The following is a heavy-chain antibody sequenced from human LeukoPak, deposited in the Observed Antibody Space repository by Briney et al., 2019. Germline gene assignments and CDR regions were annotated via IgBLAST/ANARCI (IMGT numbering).Heavy chain of an antibody. D-gene: IGHD3-10*01. Sequence: GGSLRLSCAASGFTFSSYAMSWVRQAPGKGLEWVAATNASGSGTYYADSVKGRFTTSRDNAKNTLYLQMNRLRGEDTAVYYCTKESANPSITMGRGVIISCFDPWGQGTLVTVSS. CDR1: GFTFSSYA. CDR3: TKESANPSITMGRGVIISCFDP. CDR2: TNASGSGT. V-gene: IGHV3-23*01. J-gene: IGHJ5*02.